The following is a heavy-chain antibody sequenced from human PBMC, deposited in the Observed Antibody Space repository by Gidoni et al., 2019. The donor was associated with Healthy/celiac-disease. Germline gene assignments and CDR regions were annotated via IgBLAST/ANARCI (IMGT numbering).Heavy chain of an antibody. Sequence: LPLQVSGPGLVKPSETLSLTCTVSRGSISSSSYYGGWFRQPPGKGLEWSGSIYCGGITYYNPTPKSRVTISVDTSKNQFSLELSSVTAADTAVYYCARASAGGIDDWGQGTTVTVSS. V-gene: IGHV4-39*07. CDR3: ARASAGGIDD. CDR1: RGSISSSSYY. CDR2: IYCGGIT. J-gene: IGHJ6*02.